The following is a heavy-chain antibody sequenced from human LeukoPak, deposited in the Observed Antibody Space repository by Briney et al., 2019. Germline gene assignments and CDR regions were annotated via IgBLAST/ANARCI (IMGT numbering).Heavy chain of an antibody. D-gene: IGHD3-16*02. CDR1: GFIFSIYS. J-gene: IGHJ4*02. CDR2: ISSSSTYR. CDR3: ASFLFSGSYRLRDY. V-gene: IGHV3-21*01. Sequence: GGSLRLSCAASGFIFSIYSMHWVRQAPGKGLEWVSFISSSSTYRYYADSVKGRFTISRDNAKNSMYLQMNSLRAEDTAVYYCASFLFSGSYRLRDYWGQGTLVTVSS.